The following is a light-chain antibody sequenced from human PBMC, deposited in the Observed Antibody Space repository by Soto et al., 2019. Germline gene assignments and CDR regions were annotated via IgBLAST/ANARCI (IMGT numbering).Light chain of an antibody. CDR2: DAA. Sequence: DIQMTQSRSTLSASVGDRVTITCRASQSISSWLAWYQQKPGKAPKLLIYDAASLESGVPSRFSGSGSETHLTLTISRLQPEDFATYSCQQSCGTTWTFCQGTKVEIK. J-gene: IGKJ1*01. CDR3: QQSCGTTWT. V-gene: IGKV1-5*01. CDR1: QSISSW.